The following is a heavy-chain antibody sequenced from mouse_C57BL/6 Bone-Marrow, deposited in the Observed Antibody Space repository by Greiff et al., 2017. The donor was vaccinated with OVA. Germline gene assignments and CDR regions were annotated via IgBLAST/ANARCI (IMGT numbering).Heavy chain of an antibody. Sequence: VQLQQSGAELVRPGTSVKVSCKASGYAFTNYLIEWVKQRPGQGLEWIGVINPGSGGTNYNEKFKGKATLTADKSSSTAYMQLSSLTSEDSAVYFCARFYGSSFWGLAYWGQGTLVTVSA. V-gene: IGHV1-54*01. CDR3: ARFYGSSFWGLAY. D-gene: IGHD1-1*01. CDR2: INPGSGGT. CDR1: GYAFTNYL. J-gene: IGHJ3*01.